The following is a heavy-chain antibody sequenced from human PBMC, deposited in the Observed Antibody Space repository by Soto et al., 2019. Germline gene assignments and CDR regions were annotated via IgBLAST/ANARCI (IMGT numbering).Heavy chain of an antibody. J-gene: IGHJ1*01. V-gene: IGHV3-9*01. D-gene: IGHD4-17*01. CDR3: AKDNRTTVTTSHFQH. CDR1: GFTFDDYA. CDR2: ISWNSGSI. Sequence: ESGGGLVQPGRSLRLSCAASGFTFDDYAMHWVRQAPGKGLEWVSGISWNSGSIGYADSVKGRFTISRDNAKNSLYLQMNSLRAEDTALYYCAKDNRTTVTTSHFQHWGQGTLVTVSS.